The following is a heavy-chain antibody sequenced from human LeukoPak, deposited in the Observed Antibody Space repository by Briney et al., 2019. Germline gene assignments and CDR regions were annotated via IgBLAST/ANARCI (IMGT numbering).Heavy chain of an antibody. CDR1: GFSLDASGVG. D-gene: IGHD3-10*01. Sequence: SGPTLVKPTQTLTLTCTFSGFSLDASGVGLGTVGVGVGWLRQPPGKALEWLALIYWDDDRGYSPSLKSRLTITKDSSKNQVVLTMTNLNPVDTATYYCALHRGVFSYWGQGTLVTVSS. CDR3: ALHRGVFSY. CDR2: IYWDDDR. V-gene: IGHV2-5*02. J-gene: IGHJ4*02.